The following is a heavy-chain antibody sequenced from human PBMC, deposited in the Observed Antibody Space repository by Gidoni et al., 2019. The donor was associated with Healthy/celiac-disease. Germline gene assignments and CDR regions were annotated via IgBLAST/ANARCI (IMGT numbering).Heavy chain of an antibody. CDR1: GFTLGDYA. Sequence: EVQLVESGGGLVKPGRSLRLSCTASGFTLGDYAMSWFRQAPRKGLEWVGFIRSKAYGGTTEYAASVKGRFTISRDDSKSIAYLQMNSLKTEDTAVYYCTRVRVDTAMVTQFDYWGQGTLVTVSS. V-gene: IGHV3-49*05. D-gene: IGHD5-18*01. J-gene: IGHJ4*02. CDR3: TRVRVDTAMVTQFDY. CDR2: IRSKAYGGTT.